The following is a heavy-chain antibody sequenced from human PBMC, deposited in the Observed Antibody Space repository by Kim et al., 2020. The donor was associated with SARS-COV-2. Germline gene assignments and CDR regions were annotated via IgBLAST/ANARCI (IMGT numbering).Heavy chain of an antibody. D-gene: IGHD3-10*01. CDR2: TT. CDR3: ARVAGSYFDY. V-gene: IGHV4-59*01. Sequence: TTNYNPSLKSRVTISVDRSKNQFSLNLSSVTAADKALYYCARVAGSYFDYWGQGTLVTVSS. J-gene: IGHJ4*02.